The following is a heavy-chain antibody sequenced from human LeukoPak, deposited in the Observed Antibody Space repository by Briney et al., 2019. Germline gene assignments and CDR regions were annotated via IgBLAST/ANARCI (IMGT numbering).Heavy chain of an antibody. CDR3: STGSGHAFDI. CDR1: GFTFSSYW. Sequence: GGSLRLSCAASGFTFSSYWMHWVRQVPGKGLVWGSRINSDGSSTSYADSVKGRFTISRDNAKNTLYVQMNSLRAEDTAVYYCSTGSGHAFDIWGRGTMVTVSS. D-gene: IGHD3-10*01. J-gene: IGHJ3*02. V-gene: IGHV3-74*01. CDR2: INSDGSST.